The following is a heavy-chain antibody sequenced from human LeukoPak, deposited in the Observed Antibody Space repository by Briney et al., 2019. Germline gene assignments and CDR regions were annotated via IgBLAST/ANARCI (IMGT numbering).Heavy chain of an antibody. V-gene: IGHV3-66*01. Sequence: PGGSLRLSCAASGLTVSSDYMTWVRKAPGKGLEWVSVIYSDGSTYYADSVKGRFTISRDNSKNTLYLQMNSLRAEDTAVFYCARAPGTTLYYGGLDVWGQGTTVTVSS. D-gene: IGHD1-14*01. CDR1: GLTVSSDY. J-gene: IGHJ6*02. CDR2: IYSDGST. CDR3: ARAPGTTLYYGGLDV.